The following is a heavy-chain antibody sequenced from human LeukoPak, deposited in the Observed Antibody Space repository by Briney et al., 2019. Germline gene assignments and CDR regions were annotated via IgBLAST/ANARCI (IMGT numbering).Heavy chain of an antibody. CDR1: GGSISSGGYY. V-gene: IGHV4-31*03. CDR3: ARGGGETTLEYY. Sequence: SETLSLTCTVSGGSISSGGYYWSWIRQHPGKGLEWIGYIYYSGSTYYNPSLKSRVTISVDTSKNQFSLKLSSVTAADTAVYYCARGGGETTLEYYWGQGTLVTVSS. J-gene: IGHJ4*02. CDR2: IYYSGST. D-gene: IGHD4-11*01.